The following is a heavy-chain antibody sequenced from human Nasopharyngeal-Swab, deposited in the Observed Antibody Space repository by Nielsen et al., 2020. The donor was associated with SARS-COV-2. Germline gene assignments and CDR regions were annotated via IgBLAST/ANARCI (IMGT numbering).Heavy chain of an antibody. CDR2: IWYDGSNK. D-gene: IGHD3-10*01. V-gene: IGHV3-33*01. CDR1: GFTFSSYG. J-gene: IGHJ6*02. CDR3: ARRRLYYGSGSYYGGYYGMDV. Sequence: GESLKISCAASGFTFSSYGMHWVRQAPGKGLEWVAVIWYDGSNKYYADSVKGRFTISRDNSKNTLYLQMNSLRAEDTAVYYCARRRLYYGSGSYYGGYYGMDVWGQGTTVTVSS.